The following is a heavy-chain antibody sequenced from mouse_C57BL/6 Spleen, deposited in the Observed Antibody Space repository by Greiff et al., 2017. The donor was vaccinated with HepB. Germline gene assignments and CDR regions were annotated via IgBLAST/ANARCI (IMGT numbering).Heavy chain of an antibody. V-gene: IGHV1-59*01. D-gene: IGHD2-2*01. CDR3: VRKIYGYDAPGWFAY. CDR2: IDPSDSYS. J-gene: IGHJ3*01. CDR1: GYTFTSYW. Sequence: VQLQQPGAELVRPGTSVKLSCKASGYTFTSYWMHWVKQRPGQGLEWIGVIDPSDSYSNYNQKFKGKATLTVDTSSSTAYMQLSSLTSEDSAVYYCVRKIYGYDAPGWFAYWGQGTLVTVSA.